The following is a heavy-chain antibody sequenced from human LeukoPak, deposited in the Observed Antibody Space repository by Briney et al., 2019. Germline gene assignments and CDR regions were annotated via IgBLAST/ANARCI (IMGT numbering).Heavy chain of an antibody. Sequence: SETLSLTCTVSGGSISSYYWSWIRQPPGKGLEWIGYIYYSGSTNYNPSLKSRVTISVDTSKNQFSLKLSSVTAADTAVYYCARARYYYGSGSYYNGYYMDVWSKGTTVTVSS. V-gene: IGHV4-59*01. CDR1: GGSISSYY. CDR2: IYYSGST. D-gene: IGHD3-10*01. J-gene: IGHJ6*03. CDR3: ARARYYYGSGSYYNGYYMDV.